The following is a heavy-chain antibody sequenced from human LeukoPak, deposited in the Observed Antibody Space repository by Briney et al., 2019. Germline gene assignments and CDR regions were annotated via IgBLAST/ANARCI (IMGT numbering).Heavy chain of an antibody. CDR3: ATDMNSGYDHWYFDL. D-gene: IGHD5-12*01. J-gene: IGHJ2*01. CDR2: IKSKTDGGTT. Sequence: PGGSLRLSCAASGFTFSNAWMSWVRQAPGMGLEWVGRIKSKTDGGTTDYAAPVKGRFTISRDDSKNTLYLSMNSLKTEDTVVYYCATDMNSGYDHWYFDLWGRGTLVTVSS. V-gene: IGHV3-15*01. CDR1: GFTFSNAW.